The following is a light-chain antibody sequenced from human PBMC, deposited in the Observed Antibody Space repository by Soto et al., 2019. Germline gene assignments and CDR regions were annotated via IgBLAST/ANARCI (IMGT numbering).Light chain of an antibody. CDR1: SSDVGSYNL. Sequence: QSVLTQPASVSGSPGQSITISCTGTSSDVGSYNLVSWYQQHPGKAPKLMIYEGSKRPSGVSNRFSGSKSGNTASRTSSGLQAEDEAEYYCCLYAGSRVVFGGGIKLTVL. CDR3: CLYAGSRVV. V-gene: IGLV2-23*01. J-gene: IGLJ2*01. CDR2: EGS.